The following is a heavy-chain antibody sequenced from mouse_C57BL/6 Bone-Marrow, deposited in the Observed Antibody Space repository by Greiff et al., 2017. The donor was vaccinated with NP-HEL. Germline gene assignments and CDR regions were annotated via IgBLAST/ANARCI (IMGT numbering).Heavy chain of an antibody. V-gene: IGHV5-4*01. CDR3: ARDTYYYGSSYPFDV. CDR2: ISDGGSYT. J-gene: IGHJ1*03. CDR1: GFTFSSYA. D-gene: IGHD1-1*01. Sequence: EVQLVESGGGLVKPGGSLKLSCAASGFTFSSYAMSWVRQTPEKRLEWVATISDGGSYTYYPDNVKGRFTISRDNAKNNLYLQMSHLKSEDTAMYYCARDTYYYGSSYPFDVWGTGTTVTVSS.